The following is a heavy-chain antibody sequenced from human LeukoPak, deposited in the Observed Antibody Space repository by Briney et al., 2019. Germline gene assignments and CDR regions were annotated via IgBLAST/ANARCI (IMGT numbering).Heavy chain of an antibody. CDR3: ARDRTYYYDSSGQDAFDI. V-gene: IGHV1-18*01. CDR1: GYTLTNYG. J-gene: IGHJ3*02. D-gene: IGHD3-22*01. Sequence: ASVTVSRKGSGYTLTNYGVSWLRPAPGQGLEWMGWTSAYNGNTNYVQKLQGRVTMTTDTSTSTDYMELSSLRSDDTAVYYCARDRTYYYDSSGQDAFDIWGQGTRVTVSS. CDR2: TSAYNGNT.